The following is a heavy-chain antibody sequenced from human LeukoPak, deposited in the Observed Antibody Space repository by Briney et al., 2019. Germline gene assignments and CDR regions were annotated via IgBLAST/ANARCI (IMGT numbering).Heavy chain of an antibody. J-gene: IGHJ4*02. CDR1: GYTFTNYA. CDR2: INPNTGNP. Sequence: ASVKVSCKASGYTFTNYAMNWVRQAPGQGLEWMGWINPNTGNPAYAQGFTGRFVFSLDTSVTTTYLQISGLKAEDTAVYYCASRDYWGQGTLVTVSS. CDR3: ASRDY. V-gene: IGHV7-4-1*02.